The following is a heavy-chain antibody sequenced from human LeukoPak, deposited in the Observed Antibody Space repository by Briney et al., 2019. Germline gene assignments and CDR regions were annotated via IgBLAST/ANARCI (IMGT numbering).Heavy chain of an antibody. J-gene: IGHJ4*02. Sequence: GGSLRLSCAASGFTFSSYSMNWVRQAPGKGLEWVSSISSSSSYIYYADSVEGRFTISTDNAKNSLYLQMNSLRAEDTAVYYCARGCSSTSCYSGICVYWGQGTLVTVSS. CDR2: ISSSSSYI. V-gene: IGHV3-21*01. D-gene: IGHD2-2*02. CDR3: ARGCSSTSCYSGICVY. CDR1: GFTFSSYS.